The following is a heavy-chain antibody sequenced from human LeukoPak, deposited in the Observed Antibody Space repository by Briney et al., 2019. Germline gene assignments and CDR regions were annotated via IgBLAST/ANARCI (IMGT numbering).Heavy chain of an antibody. Sequence: GASVKVSCKASGYTFTSYGISWVRQAPGQGLEWMGWISAYNGNTNYAQKLQGRVTMTEDTSTDTAYMELSSLRSEDTAVYYCATDRLGYYGSGSYDPLDYWGQGTLVTVSS. CDR3: ATDRLGYYGSGSYDPLDY. J-gene: IGHJ4*02. CDR2: ISAYNGNT. V-gene: IGHV1-18*01. D-gene: IGHD3-10*01. CDR1: GYTFTSYG.